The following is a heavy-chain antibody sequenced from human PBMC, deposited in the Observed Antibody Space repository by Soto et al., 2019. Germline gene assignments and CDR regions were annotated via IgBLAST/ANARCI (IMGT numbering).Heavy chain of an antibody. CDR2: ISEVGSST. CDR3: AKASFDIAVVPAAISSSGMDG. V-gene: IGHV3-23*01. D-gene: IGHD2-2*01. CDR1: GFTFSSYA. Sequence: GGSLRLSCAASGFTFSSYAMSWVRQAPGKGLEWVSAISEVGSSTYYADSVKGRFTISRDNSKNTLYLQMNSLRAEDTAVYYCAKASFDIAVVPAAISSSGMDGWGKGTTVTVSS. J-gene: IGHJ6*03.